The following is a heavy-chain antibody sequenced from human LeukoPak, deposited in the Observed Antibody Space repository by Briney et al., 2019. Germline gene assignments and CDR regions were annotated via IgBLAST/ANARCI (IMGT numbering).Heavy chain of an antibody. Sequence: GGSLRLSCVASAFTFSDYSMSWVRQAPGKGLEWVSSISSSSSYIYYADSVKGRFTISRDNAKNSLYLQMNSLRAEDTAVYYCARGLIAFDIWGQGTMVTVSS. CDR3: ARGLIAFDI. CDR1: AFTFSDYS. J-gene: IGHJ3*02. CDR2: ISSSSSYI. V-gene: IGHV3-21*01.